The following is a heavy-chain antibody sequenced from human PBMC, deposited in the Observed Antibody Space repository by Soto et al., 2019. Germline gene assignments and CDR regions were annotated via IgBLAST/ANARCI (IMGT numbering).Heavy chain of an antibody. CDR2: ISGSGGST. J-gene: IGHJ4*02. Sequence: EVQLLESGGGLVQPGGSLRLSCAASGFTFSSYAMSWVRQAPGKGLEWVSAISGSGGSTYYADSVKGRFTISRDNSKNTLYLQMNSLRAEDTAVYYCAKDRRGKVVAGESGGYWGQGTLVTVSS. CDR3: AKDRRGKVVAGESGGY. D-gene: IGHD6-19*01. CDR1: GFTFSSYA. V-gene: IGHV3-23*01.